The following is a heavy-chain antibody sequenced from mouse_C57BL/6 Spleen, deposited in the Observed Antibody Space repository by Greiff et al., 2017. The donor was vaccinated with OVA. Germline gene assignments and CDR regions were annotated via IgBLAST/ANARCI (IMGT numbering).Heavy chain of an antibody. Sequence: VQLVESGAELARPGASVKMSCKASGYTFTSYTMHWVKQRPGQGLEWIGYINPSSGYTKYNQKFKDKATLTADKSSSTAYMQLSSLTSEDSAVYYCARTPFYYDYDAWFAYWGQGTLVTVSA. CDR3: ARTPFYYDYDAWFAY. D-gene: IGHD2-4*01. V-gene: IGHV1-4*01. CDR2: INPSSGYT. CDR1: GYTFTSYT. J-gene: IGHJ3*01.